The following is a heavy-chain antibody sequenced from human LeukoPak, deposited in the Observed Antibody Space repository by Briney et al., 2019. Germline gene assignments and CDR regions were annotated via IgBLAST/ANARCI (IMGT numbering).Heavy chain of an antibody. D-gene: IGHD3-22*01. J-gene: IGHJ4*02. CDR2: INWNGGST. CDR3: ARSMEDSSGFDY. V-gene: IGHV3-20*04. CDR1: GFTFDDYG. Sequence: GGSLRLSCAASGFTFDDYGMSWVRQAPGKGLEWVSGINWNGGSTGYADSVKGRFTIFRDNAKNSLYLQMNSLRAEDTALYYCARSMEDSSGFDYWGQGTLVTVSS.